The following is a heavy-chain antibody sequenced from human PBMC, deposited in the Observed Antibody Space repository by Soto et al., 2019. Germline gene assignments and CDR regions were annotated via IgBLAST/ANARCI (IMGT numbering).Heavy chain of an antibody. CDR3: ARMGIVGATTLDY. V-gene: IGHV4-28*01. CDR1: GYSISNTNW. CDR2: IYYSWST. Sequence: SETLSLTCAVSGYSISNTNWWGWIRQPPGKGLEWIGYIYYSWSTYYNPSLKSRVTMSVDTSKNQFSLKLSSVTAVDTAVYYCARMGIVGATTLDYWGQGTLVTVSS. D-gene: IGHD1-26*01. J-gene: IGHJ4*02.